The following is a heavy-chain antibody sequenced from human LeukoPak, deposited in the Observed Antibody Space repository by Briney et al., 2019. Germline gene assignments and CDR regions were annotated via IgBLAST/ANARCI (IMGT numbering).Heavy chain of an antibody. CDR3: ARFASYGSDPGLDY. D-gene: IGHD3-10*01. V-gene: IGHV3-21*01. CDR1: GFTFSSYS. CDR2: ISSSSSYI. Sequence: GGSLRLSCAASGFTFSSYSMNWVRQAPGKGLEWVSSISSSSSYIYYADSVKGRFTISRDNAKNSLYLQMNSLRAEDTAVYYCARFASYGSDPGLDYWGQGILVTVSS. J-gene: IGHJ4*02.